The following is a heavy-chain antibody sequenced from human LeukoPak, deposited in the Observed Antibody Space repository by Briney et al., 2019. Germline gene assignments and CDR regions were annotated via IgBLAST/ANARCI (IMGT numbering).Heavy chain of an antibody. D-gene: IGHD2-2*01. CDR3: GRARIGYCSSTSCYELPFDY. V-gene: IGHV4-39*01. CDR2: IYYSGST. Sequence: SETLSLTCTVSGGSISSGSYYWSWIRQPAGKGLEWIGSIYYSGSTYYNPSLKSRVTISVDTSKNQFSLKLSSVTAADTAVYYCGRARIGYCSSTSCYELPFDYWGQGTLVTVSS. J-gene: IGHJ4*02. CDR1: GGSISSGSYY.